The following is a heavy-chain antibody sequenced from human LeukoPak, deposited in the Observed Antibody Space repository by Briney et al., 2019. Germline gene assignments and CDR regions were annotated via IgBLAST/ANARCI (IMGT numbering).Heavy chain of an antibody. J-gene: IGHJ4*02. D-gene: IGHD3-22*01. Sequence: SVKVSCKASGGTFSSYAISWVRQAPGQGLERMGGIIPIFGTANYAQKFQGRVTITTDESTSTAYMELSSLRSEDTAVYYCARNGKGSGYTLDYWGQGTLATVSS. V-gene: IGHV1-69*05. CDR2: IIPIFGTA. CDR1: GGTFSSYA. CDR3: ARNGKGSGYTLDY.